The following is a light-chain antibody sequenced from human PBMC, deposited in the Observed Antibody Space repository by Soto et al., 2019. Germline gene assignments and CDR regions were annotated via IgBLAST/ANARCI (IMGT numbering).Light chain of an antibody. CDR2: DTS. V-gene: IGKV3-11*01. CDR3: QQREHWPPIT. CDR1: QSVNRY. Sequence: EVVLTQSPATLSLSPGERATLSCRASQSVNRYLAWYQQKPGQAPRLLIYDTSNRATGIPPRFSGSGSGTDFTLTISSLEPEDFAAYYCQQREHWPPITFGQGTRLEIK. J-gene: IGKJ5*01.